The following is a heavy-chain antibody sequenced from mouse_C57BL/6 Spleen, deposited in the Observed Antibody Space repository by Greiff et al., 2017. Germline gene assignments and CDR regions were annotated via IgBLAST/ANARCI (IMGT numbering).Heavy chain of an antibody. CDR3: AREDYEYDKLAMDY. Sequence: EVMLVASEGGLVQPGSSMKLSCTASGFTFSDYYMAWVRQVPEKGLEWVANINYDGSSTYYLDSLKSRFIISRDNAKNILYLQMSRLKSEDTATYYCAREDYEYDKLAMDYWGQGTSVTVSS. D-gene: IGHD2-4*01. V-gene: IGHV5-16*01. CDR1: GFTFSDYY. CDR2: INYDGSST. J-gene: IGHJ4*01.